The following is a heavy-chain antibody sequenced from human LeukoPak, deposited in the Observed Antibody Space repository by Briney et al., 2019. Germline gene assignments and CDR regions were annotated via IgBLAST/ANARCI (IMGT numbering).Heavy chain of an antibody. CDR2: IYYSGST. V-gene: IGHV4-39*07. J-gene: IGHJ4*02. CDR3: ARRRRYSSSWNRKSLFDY. D-gene: IGHD6-13*01. CDR1: GGSISSSSYY. Sequence: SETLSLTCTVSGGSISSSSYYWGWIRQPPGKGLEWIGSIYYSGSTYYNPSLKSRVTISVDTSKNQFSLKLSSVTAADTAVYYCARRRRYSSSWNRKSLFDYWGQGTLVTVSS.